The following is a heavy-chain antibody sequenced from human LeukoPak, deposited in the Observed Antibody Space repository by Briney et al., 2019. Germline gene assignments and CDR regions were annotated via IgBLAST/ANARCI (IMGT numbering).Heavy chain of an antibody. CDR2: ISGSGGST. V-gene: IGHV3-23*01. D-gene: IGHD2-15*01. J-gene: IGHJ6*02. CDR3: AKAHCSGGSCYSDYYYYGMDV. Sequence: PGGSLRLSCAASGFTFSSYAMSWVRQAPGKGLEWVSAISGSGGSTYYADSVKGRFTISRDKSKNTLYLQMNSLRAEDTAVYYCAKAHCSGGSCYSDYYYYGMDVWGQGTTVTVSS. CDR1: GFTFSSYA.